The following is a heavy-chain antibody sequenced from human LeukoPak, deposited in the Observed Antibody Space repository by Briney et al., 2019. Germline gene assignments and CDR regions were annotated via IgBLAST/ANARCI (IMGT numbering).Heavy chain of an antibody. Sequence: SETLSLTCAVYGGSFSGYYWSWIRQPPGKGLEWIGEINHSGSTNYNPSLKSRVTISVDTSKNQFSLKLSSVTAADTAVYYRAILWFGELSWFDPWGQGTLVTVSS. CDR3: AILWFGELSWFDP. V-gene: IGHV4-34*01. D-gene: IGHD3-10*01. CDR1: GGSFSGYY. J-gene: IGHJ5*02. CDR2: INHSGST.